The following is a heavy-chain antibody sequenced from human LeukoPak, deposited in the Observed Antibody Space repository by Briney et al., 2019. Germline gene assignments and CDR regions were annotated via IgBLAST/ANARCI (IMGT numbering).Heavy chain of an antibody. J-gene: IGHJ4*02. D-gene: IGHD6-13*01. CDR1: GGSISSYY. CDR3: ARRRGSAAVVDY. Sequence: SETLSLTCTVSGGSISSYYWSWIRQPPGKGLEWIGYIYYSGSTNYNPSLKSRVTISVDTSKNQFSLKLSSVTAAGTAVYYCARRRGSAAVVDYWGQGTLVTVSS. V-gene: IGHV4-59*08. CDR2: IYYSGST.